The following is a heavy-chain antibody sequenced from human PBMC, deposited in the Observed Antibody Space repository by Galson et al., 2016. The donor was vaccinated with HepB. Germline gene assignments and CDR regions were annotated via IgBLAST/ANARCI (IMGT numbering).Heavy chain of an antibody. CDR3: ARTLSDV. Sequence: SLRLSCAASGFTFTSYAMSWVRQAPGKGLEWVSAISGGGDNTYYADSVKGRFTISRDRSKNTLYLQWTSLKASDTAMYYCARTLSDVWGQGTTVTVSS. D-gene: IGHD1/OR15-1a*01. CDR1: GFTFTSYA. J-gene: IGHJ6*02. CDR2: ISGGGDNT. V-gene: IGHV3-23*01.